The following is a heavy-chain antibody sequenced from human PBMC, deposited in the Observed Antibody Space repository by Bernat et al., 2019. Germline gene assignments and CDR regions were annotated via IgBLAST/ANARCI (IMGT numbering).Heavy chain of an antibody. CDR3: ARGRDYYDSSGYYPDYYYGMDV. V-gene: IGHV1-18*01. CDR1: GYTFTSYG. J-gene: IGHJ6*02. CDR2: ISAYNGNT. Sequence: QVQLVQSGAEVKKPGASVKVSCKASGYTFTSYGISWVRQAPGQGLEWMRWISAYNGNTNYAQKLQGRVTMTTDTSTSTAYMELRSPRSDDTAVYYCARGRDYYDSSGYYPDYYYGMDVWGQGTTVTVSS. D-gene: IGHD3-22*01.